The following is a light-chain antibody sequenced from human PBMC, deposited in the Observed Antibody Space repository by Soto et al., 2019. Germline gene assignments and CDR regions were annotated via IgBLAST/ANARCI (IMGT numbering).Light chain of an antibody. Sequence: QSVLTQPPSASGSPGKSVTISCAGTSRDVGGYHYVSWYQHHPGKAPKLIIYEVSKRPSGVPDRFSASKSDNTASLTVSGLQAEDEADYYCQSYDTSLSGSYVFGSGTKVTVL. CDR3: QSYDTSLSGSYV. J-gene: IGLJ1*01. V-gene: IGLV2-8*01. CDR1: SRDVGGYHY. CDR2: EVS.